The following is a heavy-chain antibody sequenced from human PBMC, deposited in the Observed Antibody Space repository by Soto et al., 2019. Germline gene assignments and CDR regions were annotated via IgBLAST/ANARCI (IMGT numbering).Heavy chain of an antibody. D-gene: IGHD2-21*02. CDR3: AKDSLVTRTFDY. Sequence: QVQLVESGGGVVQPGRSLRLSCAASGFTFSSYGMHWVRQAPGKGLEWVAVISYDGSNKYYADSVKGRFTISRDNSKKTLYLQMNSLRAEDTAVYYCAKDSLVTRTFDYWGQGTLVTVSS. J-gene: IGHJ4*02. CDR1: GFTFSSYG. V-gene: IGHV3-30*18. CDR2: ISYDGSNK.